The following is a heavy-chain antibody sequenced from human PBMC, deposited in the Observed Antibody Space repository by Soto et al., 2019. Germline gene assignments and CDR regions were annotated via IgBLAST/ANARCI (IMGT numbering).Heavy chain of an antibody. J-gene: IGHJ6*02. CDR1: GFTFSSYA. V-gene: IGHV3-30-3*01. CDR2: ISYDGSNK. CDR3: ARDRGYYYYGMDV. Sequence: LRLSCAASGFTFSSYAMHWVRQAPGKGLEWVAVISYDGSNKYYADSVKGRFTISRDNSKNTLYLQMNSLRAEDTAVYYCARDRGYYYYGMDVWGQGTTVTVSS. D-gene: IGHD3-10*01.